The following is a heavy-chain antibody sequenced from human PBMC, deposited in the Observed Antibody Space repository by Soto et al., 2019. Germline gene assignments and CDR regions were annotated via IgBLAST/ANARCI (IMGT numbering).Heavy chain of an antibody. Sequence: SETLSLTCSVSGASIAGGSYYWSWVRQPPGKGLEWIGYIPSRGRPFYNPSLTSRGTISADSSKNQLSLQLTSVAAADTAVYYCVRDQYSGYDFALWGQGNLVT. J-gene: IGHJ5*02. V-gene: IGHV4-30-4*01. D-gene: IGHD5-12*01. CDR1: GASIAGGSYY. CDR3: VRDQYSGYDFAL. CDR2: IPSRGRP.